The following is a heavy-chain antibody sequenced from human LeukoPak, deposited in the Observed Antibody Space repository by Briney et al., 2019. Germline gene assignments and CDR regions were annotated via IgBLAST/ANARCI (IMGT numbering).Heavy chain of an antibody. J-gene: IGHJ4*02. CDR3: AKPRDTQGDPFDY. CDR1: GFTVSSNY. CDR2: IYSGGST. D-gene: IGHD5-18*01. Sequence: GGSLRLSCAASGFTVSSNYMSWVRQAPGKGLEWVSVIYSGGSTYYADSVRGRFTISRDNSKNTLYLQMNSLRAEDTAVYYCAKPRDTQGDPFDYWGQGTLVTVSS. V-gene: IGHV3-53*01.